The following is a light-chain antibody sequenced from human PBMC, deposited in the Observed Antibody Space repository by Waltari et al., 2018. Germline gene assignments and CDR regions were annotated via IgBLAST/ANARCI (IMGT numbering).Light chain of an antibody. CDR3: QQYNNWYT. V-gene: IGKV3-15*01. CDR1: QSVSSS. Sequence: EIVMTQSPATLSVSPVERATLSCRASQSVSSSLAWYQQKPGQTPRLLIYGASTRATGIPARFSGSGSGTEFTLTISSLQSEDFAVYYCQQYNNWYTFGQGTKLEIK. J-gene: IGKJ2*01. CDR2: GAS.